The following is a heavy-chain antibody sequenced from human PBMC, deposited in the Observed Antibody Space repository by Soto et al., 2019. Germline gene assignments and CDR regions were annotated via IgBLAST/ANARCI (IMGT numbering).Heavy chain of an antibody. Sequence: EVHLLESGGGLVQPGGSLRLSCAASGFMFSAYAMHWVRQAPGQGLEWVSSMSGTSDDTYYADSVKGRVTVSRDSSKDTLSHHLKSLRAEDTALYFCTSEDGGSAVDYWGQGTLVIVSS. V-gene: IGHV3-23*01. CDR3: TSEDGGSAVDY. D-gene: IGHD2-15*01. J-gene: IGHJ4*02. CDR1: GFMFSAYA. CDR2: MSGTSDDT.